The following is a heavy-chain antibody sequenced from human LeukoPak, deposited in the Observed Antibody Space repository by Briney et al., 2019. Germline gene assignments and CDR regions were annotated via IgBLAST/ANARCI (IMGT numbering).Heavy chain of an antibody. D-gene: IGHD6-19*01. CDR3: ARGSGSGWYESVYYYYYMDV. Sequence: GASVKVSCKASGGTFSSYAISWVRQAPGQGLEWMGGIIPIFGTANYAQKFQGRVTITADKSTSTAYMELSSLRSEDTAVYYCARGSGSGWYESVYYYYYMDVWGKGTTVTVSS. J-gene: IGHJ6*03. V-gene: IGHV1-69*06. CDR2: IIPIFGTA. CDR1: GGTFSSYA.